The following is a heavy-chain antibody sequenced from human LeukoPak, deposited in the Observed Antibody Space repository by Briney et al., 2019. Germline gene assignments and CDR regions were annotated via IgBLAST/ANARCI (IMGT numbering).Heavy chain of an antibody. CDR1: GGSISSSSYY. J-gene: IGHJ4*02. Sequence: SETLSLTCTVSGGSISSSSYYWGWIRQPPGKGLEWIGSIYYSGSTYYNPSLKSRVTISVDTSKNQFSLKLGSVTAADTAVYYCARPRYDSSGSTYYFDYWGQGTLVTVSS. CDR2: IYYSGST. V-gene: IGHV4-39*01. D-gene: IGHD3-22*01. CDR3: ARPRYDSSGSTYYFDY.